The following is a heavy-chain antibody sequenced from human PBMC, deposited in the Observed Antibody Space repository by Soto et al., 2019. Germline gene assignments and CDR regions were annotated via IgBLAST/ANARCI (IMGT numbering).Heavy chain of an antibody. CDR3: GRNGRRDY. J-gene: IGHJ4*02. V-gene: IGHV1-46*01. CDR1: GDTFTSYY. CDR2: INPSGGST. Sequence: WSSVKASCKASGDTFTSYYLHWVRQAPGQGREWMGIINPSGGSTSYSQKFQGRVTMTRDTSTRTVYMELSSLRSEDTAEHYCGRNGRRDYWGQGTLVTVSS. D-gene: IGHD1-1*01.